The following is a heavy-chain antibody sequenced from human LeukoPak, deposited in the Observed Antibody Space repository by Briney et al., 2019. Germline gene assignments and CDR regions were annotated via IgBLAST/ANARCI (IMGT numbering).Heavy chain of an antibody. V-gene: IGHV1-18*01. D-gene: IGHD5-18*01. CDR2: ISAYNGNT. Sequence: ASVKVSCKASGYTFSSYGISWVRQAPGQGLEWMGWISAYNGNTNYAQKLQGRVTMTTDTSTSTAYMELRSLRTDDTAVYYCARDYSGGTAMVHRFDYWGQGTLVTVSS. CDR1: GYTFSSYG. J-gene: IGHJ4*02. CDR3: ARDYSGGTAMVHRFDY.